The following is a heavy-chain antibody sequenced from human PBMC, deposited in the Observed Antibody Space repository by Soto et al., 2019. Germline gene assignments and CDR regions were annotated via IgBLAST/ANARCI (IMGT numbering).Heavy chain of an antibody. D-gene: IGHD6-19*01. J-gene: IGHJ3*01. CDR2: IYYSGST. V-gene: IGHV4-59*08. CDR1: GGSISSYY. CDR3: ARSGGYGSGWAL. Sequence: QVQLQESGPGLVKPSETLSLTCTVSGGSISSYYWSWIRQPPGKGLEWIGYIYYSGSTNYNPSRKIRVTISVDTSKNQFSLKLSSVTAADTAVYYCARSGGYGSGWALWGQGTMVTVSS.